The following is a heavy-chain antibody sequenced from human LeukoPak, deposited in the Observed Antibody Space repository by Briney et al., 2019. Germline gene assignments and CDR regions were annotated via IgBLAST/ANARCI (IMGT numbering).Heavy chain of an antibody. J-gene: IGHJ3*02. Sequence: PGGSLRLSCAASGFTFSNYVMIWVRQAPGKGLERVSVISGSGSSTYYADSVKGRFTISRDNSKNTLYLQMNSLRAEDSALYYCARDPPRSRAIVDAFDIWGQGTMVTVSS. D-gene: IGHD3-22*01. CDR2: ISGSGSST. CDR3: ARDPPRSRAIVDAFDI. CDR1: GFTFSNYV. V-gene: IGHV3-23*01.